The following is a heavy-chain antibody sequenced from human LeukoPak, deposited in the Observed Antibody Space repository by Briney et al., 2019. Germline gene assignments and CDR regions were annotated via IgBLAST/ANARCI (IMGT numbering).Heavy chain of an antibody. CDR1: GYSISNGYY. CDR2: IYTSGST. CDR3: ARETRSGGSLLRGNWFDP. D-gene: IGHD2-15*01. V-gene: IGHV4-61*02. Sequence: SETLSLTCTVSGYSISNGYYWGWIRQPAGKGLEWIGRIYTSGSTNYNPSLKSRVTISLDTSKNQFSLKLSSVTAADTAVYYCARETRSGGSLLRGNWFDPWGQGTLVTVSS. J-gene: IGHJ5*02.